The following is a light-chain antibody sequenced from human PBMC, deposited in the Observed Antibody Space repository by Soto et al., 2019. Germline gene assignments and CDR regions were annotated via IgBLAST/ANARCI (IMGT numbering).Light chain of an antibody. J-gene: IGLJ1*01. CDR3: SSYAGSYKYV. V-gene: IGLV2-8*01. CDR2: EVT. CDR1: SSDVGGYNY. Sequence: QSVLTQPPSASGSPGQSVTISCTGTSSDVGGYNYVSWYQQHPGKAPKLMIYEVTKRPSGVPDRFSASKSDNTAFLTVSGLQAEDEADYYCSSYAGSYKYVFGTGTKVTVL.